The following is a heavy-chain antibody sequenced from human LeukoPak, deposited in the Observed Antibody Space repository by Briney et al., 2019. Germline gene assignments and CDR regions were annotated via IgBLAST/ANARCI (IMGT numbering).Heavy chain of an antibody. CDR3: AREEDYYDSSGYYSDL. J-gene: IGHJ5*02. CDR2: INHSGST. CDR1: GGSFSGYY. V-gene: IGHV4-34*01. Sequence: SETLSLTCAVYGGSFSGYYWSWIRQPPGRGLEWIGEINHSGSTNYNPSLKSRVTISVDTSKNQFSLKLSSVTAADTAVYYCAREEDYYDSSGYYSDLWGQGTLVTVSS. D-gene: IGHD3-22*01.